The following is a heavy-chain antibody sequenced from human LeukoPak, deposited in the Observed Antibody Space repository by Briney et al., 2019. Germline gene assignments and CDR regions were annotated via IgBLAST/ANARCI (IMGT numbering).Heavy chain of an antibody. CDR3: ARTSSENYYAMDV. D-gene: IGHD3-22*01. J-gene: IGHJ6*02. V-gene: IGHV3-21*01. CDR1: GFTFSSYS. Sequence: GGSLTLSCAASGFTFSSYSMNWVRQAPGKGLVWVSSISSSSSYIYYADSVKGRFTISRDNAKNSLYLQMNSLRAEDTAVYYCARTSSENYYAMDVWGQGTTVTVSS. CDR2: ISSSSSYI.